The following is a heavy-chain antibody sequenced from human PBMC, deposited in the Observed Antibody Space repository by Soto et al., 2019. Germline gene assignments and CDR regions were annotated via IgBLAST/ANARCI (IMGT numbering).Heavy chain of an antibody. V-gene: IGHV3-11*01. Sequence: GRSLRLSCAASGFTFSDHFMSWIRQAPGKGLEWLSYISSSGSTMYYADSVKGRFTISRDNAKNSLYLQMNSLRAEDTAVYYCARDTDYYYYMDVWGKGTTVTVSS. CDR2: ISSSGSTM. CDR1: GFTFSDHF. J-gene: IGHJ6*03. CDR3: ARDTDYYYYMDV.